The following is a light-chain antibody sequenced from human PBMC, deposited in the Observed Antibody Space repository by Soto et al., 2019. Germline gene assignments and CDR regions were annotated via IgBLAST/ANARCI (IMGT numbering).Light chain of an antibody. Sequence: QSALTQPASVFGSPGQSITISCTGTSSDVGGYNYVSWYQQHPGKAPKLMIYDVSNRPSGVSNRFSGSKSGNTASLTISGLQDEDDADYYCSSHTSISAKVFGGGTKLTVL. CDR2: DVS. CDR3: SSHTSISAKV. CDR1: SSDVGGYNY. J-gene: IGLJ2*01. V-gene: IGLV2-14*01.